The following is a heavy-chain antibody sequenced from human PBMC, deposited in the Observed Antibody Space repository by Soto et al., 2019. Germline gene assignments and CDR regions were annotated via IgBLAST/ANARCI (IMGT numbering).Heavy chain of an antibody. J-gene: IGHJ6*02. Sequence: SVKVSCKASGGAFSSYAISWVRQAPGQGLEWMGGIIPIFGTANYAQKFQGRVTITADESTSTAYMELSSLRSEDTAVYYCATSTIFGVVIMPRPFYYGMDVWGQGTTVTVSS. D-gene: IGHD3-3*01. V-gene: IGHV1-69*13. CDR3: ATSTIFGVVIMPRPFYYGMDV. CDR2: IIPIFGTA. CDR1: GGAFSSYA.